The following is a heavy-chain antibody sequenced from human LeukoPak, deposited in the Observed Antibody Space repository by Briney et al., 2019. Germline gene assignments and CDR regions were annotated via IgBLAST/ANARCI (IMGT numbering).Heavy chain of an antibody. V-gene: IGHV3-23*01. Sequence: GGSLRLSCAASGFTFSSYWMSWVRQAPGKGLEWVSAISGSGGSTYYADSVKGRFTISRDNSKNTLYLQMNSLRAEDTAVYYCAKDFVSSGYYPYYFDYWGQGTLVTVSP. CDR1: GFTFSSYW. CDR3: AKDFVSSGYYPYYFDY. J-gene: IGHJ4*02. D-gene: IGHD3-22*01. CDR2: ISGSGGST.